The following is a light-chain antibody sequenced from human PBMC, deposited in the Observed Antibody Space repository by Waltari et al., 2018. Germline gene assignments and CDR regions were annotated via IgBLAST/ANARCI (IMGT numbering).Light chain of an antibody. Sequence: EIVLTQSPATLSLSPGARATLSCRASQSVSTFLAWYQQKPGQAPRLLIYDVSNRATGTPARFSGSGSGTDFTLTISTLEPEDFAVYYCHQRSTWPWTFGQGTKVEIK. J-gene: IGKJ1*01. CDR2: DVS. CDR1: QSVSTF. CDR3: HQRSTWPWT. V-gene: IGKV3-11*01.